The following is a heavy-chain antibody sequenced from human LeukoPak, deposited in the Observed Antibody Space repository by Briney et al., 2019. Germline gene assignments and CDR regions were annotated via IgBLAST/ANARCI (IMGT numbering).Heavy chain of an antibody. J-gene: IGHJ4*02. D-gene: IGHD3-22*01. Sequence: PGGSLRLSCAASGFTFSSYWMSWVRQAPGKGLEWVANIKQDGSEKYYVDSVKGRFTISRDNAKNSLYLQMNSLRAEDTAVYYCASKESWDSSGYHPSGYWGQGTLVTVSS. CDR1: GFTFSSYW. CDR3: ASKESWDSSGYHPSGY. CDR2: IKQDGSEK. V-gene: IGHV3-7*01.